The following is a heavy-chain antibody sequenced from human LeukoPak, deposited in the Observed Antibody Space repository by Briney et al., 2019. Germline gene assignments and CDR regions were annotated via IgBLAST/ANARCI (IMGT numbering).Heavy chain of an antibody. CDR3: TTEVVVVVAATNWFDP. Sequence: GGSLRLSCAASGFTFSNAWMSWVRQAPGKGLKWVGRIKSKTDGGTTDYAAPVKGRFTISRDDSKNTLYLQMNSLKTEDTAVYYCTTEVVVVVAATNWFDPWGQGTLVTVSS. CDR1: GFTFSNAW. J-gene: IGHJ5*02. D-gene: IGHD2-15*01. CDR2: IKSKTDGGTT. V-gene: IGHV3-15*01.